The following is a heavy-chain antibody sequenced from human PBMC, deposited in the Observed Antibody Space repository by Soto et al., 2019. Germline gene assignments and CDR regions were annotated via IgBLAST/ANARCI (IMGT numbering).Heavy chain of an antibody. V-gene: IGHV3-33*01. CDR3: ARDRPVVVTAIDAFDI. Sequence: ESGGGVVQPGRSLRLSCAASGFTFSSYGMHWVRQAPGKGLEWVAVIWYDGSNKYYADSVKGRFTISRDNSKNTLYLQMNSLRAEDTAVYYCARDRPVVVTAIDAFDIWGQGTMVTVSS. D-gene: IGHD2-21*02. J-gene: IGHJ3*02. CDR2: IWYDGSNK. CDR1: GFTFSSYG.